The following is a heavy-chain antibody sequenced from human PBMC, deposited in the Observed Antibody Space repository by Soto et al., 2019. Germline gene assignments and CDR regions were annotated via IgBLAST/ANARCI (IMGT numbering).Heavy chain of an antibody. CDR1: GYTFTSYG. D-gene: IGHD3-22*01. Sequence: ASVKVSCKASGYTFTSYGISWVRQAPGQGLEWMGWISAYNGNTNYAQKLHGRVTMTTDTSTSTAYMELRSLRSDDTAVYYCARDPRYYDSSGYYALWGYYYGMDVWGQGTTVTVSS. J-gene: IGHJ6*02. CDR2: ISAYNGNT. V-gene: IGHV1-18*01. CDR3: ARDPRYYDSSGYYALWGYYYGMDV.